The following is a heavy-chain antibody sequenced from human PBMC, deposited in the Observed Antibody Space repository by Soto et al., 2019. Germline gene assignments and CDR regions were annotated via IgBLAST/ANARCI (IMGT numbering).Heavy chain of an antibody. CDR3: AREGGSSSWTTHYFDY. CDR1: GDSVSSNSAA. D-gene: IGHD6-13*01. Sequence: SQTLSLTCAISGDSVSSNSAAWNWIRQSPSRGLEWLGRTYYRSKWYNDYAVSVKSRITIHPDTSKNQFSLQLNSVTPEDTAVYYCAREGGSSSWTTHYFDYWGQGTLVTVSS. CDR2: TYYRSKWYN. J-gene: IGHJ4*02. V-gene: IGHV6-1*01.